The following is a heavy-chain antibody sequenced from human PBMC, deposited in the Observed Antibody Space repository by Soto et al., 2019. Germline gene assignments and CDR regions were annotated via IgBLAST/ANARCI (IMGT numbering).Heavy chain of an antibody. V-gene: IGHV6-1*01. CDR1: GDSVSNNGAT. J-gene: IGHJ6*02. CDR3: VRQPLANLALYGMDV. Sequence: PSQTLSLTCAISGDSVSNNGATWNWIRQSPSRGLEWLGRTYYRSKWNYDYAESVKSRLTITPDTTNNQISLQLNSAIPEDAAVYYCVRQPLANLALYGMDVWGQGTTVTVSS. D-gene: IGHD6-6*01. CDR2: TYYRSKWNY.